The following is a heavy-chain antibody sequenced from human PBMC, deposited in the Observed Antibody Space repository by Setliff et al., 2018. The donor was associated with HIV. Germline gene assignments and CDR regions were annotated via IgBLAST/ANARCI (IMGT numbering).Heavy chain of an antibody. D-gene: IGHD5-18*01. V-gene: IGHV4-4*07. CDR3: ARDLKGYSYGYFDS. Sequence: PSETLSLTCAVSGDSVSGYYWSWIRQPAGRGLERIGRVHNSAGSNYNPSLKSRVTISVDTSQNQFSLKLSSVTAADTAIYYCARDLKGYSYGYFDSWGQGTLVAVSS. CDR1: GDSVSGYY. J-gene: IGHJ4*02. CDR2: VHNSAGS.